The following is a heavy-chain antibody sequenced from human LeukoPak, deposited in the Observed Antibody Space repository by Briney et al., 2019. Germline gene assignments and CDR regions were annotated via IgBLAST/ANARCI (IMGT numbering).Heavy chain of an antibody. J-gene: IGHJ4*02. CDR3: ARAGYSSSLFDY. CDR1: GGSFSGYY. CDR2: INHSGST. Sequence: SETLSLTCAVYGGSFSGYYWSWIRQPPGKGLEWIGEINHSGSTNYNPSLKSRVTISVDTSKNQFSLKLSSVTAADTAVYYCARAGYSSSLFDYWGQGTLVTVSS. D-gene: IGHD6-13*01. V-gene: IGHV4-34*01.